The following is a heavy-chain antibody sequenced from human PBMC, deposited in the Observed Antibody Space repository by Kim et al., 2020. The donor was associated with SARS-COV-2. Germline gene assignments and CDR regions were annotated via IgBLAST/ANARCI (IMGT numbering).Heavy chain of an antibody. CDR3: TTSYCSGGSCYLYYGMDV. D-gene: IGHD2-15*01. V-gene: IGHV3-15*01. J-gene: IGHJ6*02. Sequence: GGSLRLSCAASGFTFSNAWMSWVRQAPGKGLEWVGRIKSKTDGGTTDYAAPVKGRFTISRDDSKNTLYLQMNSLKTEDTAVYYCTTSYCSGGSCYLYYGMDVWGQGTTVTVSS. CDR2: IKSKTDGGTT. CDR1: GFTFSNAW.